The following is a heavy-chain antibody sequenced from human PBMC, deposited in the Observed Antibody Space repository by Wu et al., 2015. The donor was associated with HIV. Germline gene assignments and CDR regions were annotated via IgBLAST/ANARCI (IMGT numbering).Heavy chain of an antibody. D-gene: IGHD5-18*01. CDR2: FDPEDGET. J-gene: IGHJ5*02. Sequence: QVQLVQSGAEVRKPGASVKVSCKVSGYTLTELSMHWVRQAPGKGLEWMGGFDPEDGETIYAQKFQGRVTMTEDTSTDTAYMELSSLRSEDTAVYYCATVGTSGYSYGRDWFDPVGPREPWSPSPQ. CDR1: GYTLTELS. V-gene: IGHV1-24*01. CDR3: ATVGTSGYSYGRDWFDP.